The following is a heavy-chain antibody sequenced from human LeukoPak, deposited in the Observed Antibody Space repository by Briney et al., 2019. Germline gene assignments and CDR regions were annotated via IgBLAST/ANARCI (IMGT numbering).Heavy chain of an antibody. Sequence: LAGGSLRLSCAASGFTFSSYWMSWVRQAPGKGLEWVANIKQDGSEKYYVDSVKGRFTISRDNAKNSLYLQMNSLRAEDTAVYYCAGDLPYYYDSSGYALVDWGQGTLVTVSS. CDR1: GFTFSSYW. V-gene: IGHV3-7*01. CDR2: IKQDGSEK. CDR3: AGDLPYYYDSSGYALVD. J-gene: IGHJ4*02. D-gene: IGHD3-22*01.